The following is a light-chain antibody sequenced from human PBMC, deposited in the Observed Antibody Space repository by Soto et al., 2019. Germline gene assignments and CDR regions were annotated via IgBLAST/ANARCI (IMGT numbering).Light chain of an antibody. CDR2: DVS. V-gene: IGLV2-11*01. CDR1: SSDVGGYNY. CDR3: CSYAGSYTWEV. J-gene: IGLJ1*01. Sequence: QSALTQPRSVSGSPGQSVTISCTGTSSDVGGYNYVSWYQQHPGKAPKLMIYDVSKRPSGVPDRFSGSKSGNTASLTISGLQAEDEADYYCCSYAGSYTWEVFGTGTQLTVL.